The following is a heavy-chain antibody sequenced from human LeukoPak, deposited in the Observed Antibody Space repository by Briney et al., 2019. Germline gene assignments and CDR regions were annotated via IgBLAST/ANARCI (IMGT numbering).Heavy chain of an antibody. CDR3: AKDARWGTGTTLKLDYMDV. CDR1: GFTFSDYY. D-gene: IGHD1-7*01. Sequence: GGSLRLSCAASGFTFSDYYMSWIRQAPGKGLEWVSYISSSGSTIYYADSVKGRFTISRDNAKNSLYLQMNSLRAEDTAVYYCAKDARWGTGTTLKLDYMDVWGKGTTVTVSS. CDR2: ISSSGSTI. J-gene: IGHJ6*03. V-gene: IGHV3-11*01.